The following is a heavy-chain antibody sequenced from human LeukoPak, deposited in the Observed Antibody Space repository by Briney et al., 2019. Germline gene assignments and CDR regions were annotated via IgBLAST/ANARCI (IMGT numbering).Heavy chain of an antibody. CDR2: IYYSGST. CDR3: ARQGDGSGSYVY. D-gene: IGHD3-10*01. V-gene: IGHV4-39*01. CDR1: GGSISSSSYY. Sequence: SETLSLTCTASGGSISSSSYYWGWIRQPPGKGLEWIGSIYYSGSTYYNPSLKSRVTISVDTSKNQFSLKLSSVTAADTAVYYCARQGDGSGSYVYWGQGTLVTVSS. J-gene: IGHJ4*02.